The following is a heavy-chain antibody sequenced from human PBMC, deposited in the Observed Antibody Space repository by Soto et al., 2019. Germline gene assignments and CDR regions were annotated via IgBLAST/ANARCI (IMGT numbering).Heavy chain of an antibody. CDR1: GFTFTSYG. J-gene: IGHJ4*02. V-gene: IGHV1-18*01. CDR2: ISANSANT. CDR3: ANVYLDY. Sequence: QVQLVQSGAEVKKPGASVKVSCKASGFTFTSYGINWVRQAPGQGLEWMGWISANSANTNYAQKLQGRITMTTDASTSTAYMELRSLRSDDTAVYYCANVYLDYWGQGTLVTVSS.